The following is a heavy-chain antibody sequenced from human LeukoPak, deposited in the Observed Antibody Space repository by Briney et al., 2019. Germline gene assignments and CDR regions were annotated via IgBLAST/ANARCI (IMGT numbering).Heavy chain of an antibody. CDR2: IWYDGSNK. Sequence: GRTLRLSCAASGFTFSSYGMHWVRQAPGKGLEWVAVIWYDGSNKYYADSVKGRFTISRDNSKNTLYLQMNSLRAEDTAVYYCARDYLDWYFDLWGRGTLVTVSS. V-gene: IGHV3-33*01. CDR3: ARDYLDWYFDL. J-gene: IGHJ2*01. CDR1: GFTFSSYG.